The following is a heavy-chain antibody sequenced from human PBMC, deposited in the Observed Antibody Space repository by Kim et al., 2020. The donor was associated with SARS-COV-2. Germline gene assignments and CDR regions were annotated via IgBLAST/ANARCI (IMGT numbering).Heavy chain of an antibody. CDR1: GYSISSGYY. CDR3: ARDKDPDAFDI. V-gene: IGHV4-38-2*02. J-gene: IGHJ3*02. Sequence: SETLSLTCTVSGYSISSGYYWGWIRQPPGKGLEWIGSIYHSGSTYYNPSLKSRVTISVDTSKNQFSLKLSSVTAADTAVYYCARDKDPDAFDIWVQGTMV. CDR2: IYHSGST.